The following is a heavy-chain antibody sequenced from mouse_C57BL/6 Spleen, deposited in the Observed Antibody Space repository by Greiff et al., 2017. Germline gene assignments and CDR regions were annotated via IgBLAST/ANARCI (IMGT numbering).Heavy chain of an antibody. V-gene: IGHV1-69*01. J-gene: IGHJ4*01. Sequence: QVQLQQPGAELVMPGASVKLSCKASGYTFTSYWMHWVKQRPGQGLEWIGEIDPSDSYTNYNQKFKGKSTLTVDKSSSTAYMQISSLTSEDSAVYYCARGGLVNYSKPLYYAMDYWGQGTSVTVSS. CDR1: GYTFTSYW. CDR3: ARGGLVNYSKPLYYAMDY. D-gene: IGHD2-5*01. CDR2: IDPSDSYT.